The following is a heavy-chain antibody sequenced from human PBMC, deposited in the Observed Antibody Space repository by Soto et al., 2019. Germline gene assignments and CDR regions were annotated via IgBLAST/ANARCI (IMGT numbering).Heavy chain of an antibody. Sequence: QVVLQESGPGVVKPSDTLSLTCNGSGASLSRYYWSWIRQPPGKGLEWIGRIYATGDTDYNPSLKSRISMSVDMSKKQFSLTLRSVTAADTAIYYCVRDGTKNLRDRFEPWGRGILVTVAS. CDR3: VRDGTKNLRDRFEP. V-gene: IGHV4-4*07. CDR2: IYATGDT. J-gene: IGHJ5*02. CDR1: GASLSRYY. D-gene: IGHD1-26*01.